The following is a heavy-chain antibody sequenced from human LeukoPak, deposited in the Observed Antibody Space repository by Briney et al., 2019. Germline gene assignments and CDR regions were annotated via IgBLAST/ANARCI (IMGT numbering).Heavy chain of an antibody. Sequence: PSETLSLTCTVSGGSISSYYWSWIRQPPGKGLEWIGYIYYSGSTNYNPSLKSRVTISVDTSKNQFSLKLSSVTPADTAVYYCARHSFGYYDSSGYPNPWGQGTLVTVSS. CDR1: GGSISSYY. D-gene: IGHD3-22*01. V-gene: IGHV4-59*08. J-gene: IGHJ5*02. CDR2: IYYSGST. CDR3: ARHSFGYYDSSGYPNP.